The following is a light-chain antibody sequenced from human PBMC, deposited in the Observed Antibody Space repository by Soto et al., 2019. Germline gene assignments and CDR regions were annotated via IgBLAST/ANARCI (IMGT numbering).Light chain of an antibody. CDR1: QSVSSN. CDR2: GAS. V-gene: IGKV3-15*01. J-gene: IGKJ4*01. Sequence: EIVMTQSPATLSVSPWERATLSCRASQSVSSNLAWYQQKPGQAPRLLIYGASTRATGIPARFSGSGSGTELTLTISSLQSEDFAVYYCQQYNNWPLTFGGGTKVEIK. CDR3: QQYNNWPLT.